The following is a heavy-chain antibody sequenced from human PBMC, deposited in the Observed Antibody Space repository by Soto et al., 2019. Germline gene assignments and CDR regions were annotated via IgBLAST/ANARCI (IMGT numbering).Heavy chain of an antibody. CDR1: GFSLNASGVR. J-gene: IGHJ4*02. Sequence: SGPTLVNPTQTLTLTCTLSGFSLNASGVRVGCIRQPPGQALEWLALIYWDDGKRYSPSLKNRLTVTKDTLKNQVVLTMTNMDPADTGTYYCAHGEYSSDGWCFFDYWGQGTLVTVSS. D-gene: IGHD5-18*01. CDR3: AHGEYSSDGWCFFDY. CDR2: IYWDDGK. V-gene: IGHV2-5*02.